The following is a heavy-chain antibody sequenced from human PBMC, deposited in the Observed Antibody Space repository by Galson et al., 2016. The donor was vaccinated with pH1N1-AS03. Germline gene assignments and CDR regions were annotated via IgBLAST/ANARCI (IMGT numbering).Heavy chain of an antibody. J-gene: IGHJ6*02. V-gene: IGHV4-4*07. D-gene: IGHD3-10*01. CDR2: IYASGNT. Sequence: ETLSLTCTVSGVSTTTYYWSWIRHPAGKGLEWVGRIYASGNTNYNPSLKSRVTMSVDTSKNQFSLTLNSVTAADTAVYFCARDFGSGHYMNYYNYGMDIWGQGTTVTVSS. CDR3: ARDFGSGHYMNYYNYGMDI. CDR1: GVSTTTYY.